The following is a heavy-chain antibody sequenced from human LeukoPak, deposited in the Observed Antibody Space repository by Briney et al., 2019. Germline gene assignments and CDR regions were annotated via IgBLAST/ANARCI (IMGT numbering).Heavy chain of an antibody. CDR3: ARRGILPSPFDP. CDR1: GGSMSNYY. V-gene: IGHV4-59*08. J-gene: IGHJ5*02. Sequence: SETLSLTSTVSGGSMSNYYCTWMRQPPGKGLEWVGYIYYSGSTNYNPSLKSRVTMSVDTSKNQFSLKLSSVTAADTAVYYCARRGILPSPFDPWGQGTLVTVSS. D-gene: IGHD2-15*01. CDR2: IYYSGST.